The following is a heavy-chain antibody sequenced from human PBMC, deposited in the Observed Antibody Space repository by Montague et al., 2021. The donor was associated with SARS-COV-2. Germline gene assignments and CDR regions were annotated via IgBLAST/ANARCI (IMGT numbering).Heavy chain of an antibody. CDR3: ARDRGWQSYDS. CDR2: INRDGTEE. Sequence: SLRLSCAASGFTLRGYWMTWVRQAPGKGLEWVASINRDGTEESYVDSVRGRFTISRDNAQNSLFLQINRLRVEDTAVYYCARDRGWQSYDSWGQGTLVIASS. CDR1: GFTLRGYW. V-gene: IGHV3-7*01. D-gene: IGHD6-19*01. J-gene: IGHJ4*02.